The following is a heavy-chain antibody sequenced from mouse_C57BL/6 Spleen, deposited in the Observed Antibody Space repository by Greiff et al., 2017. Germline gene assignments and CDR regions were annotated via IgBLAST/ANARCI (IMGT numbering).Heavy chain of an antibody. D-gene: IGHD1-1*01. V-gene: IGHV1-55*01. CDR1: GYTFTSYW. Sequence: QVQLQQPGAELVKPGASVKMSCKASGYTFTSYWITWVKQRPGQGLEWIGDIYPGSGSTNYNEKFKSKATLTVDTSSSTAYMQLSSLTSEDSAVYYCANYYGSEGYCDVWGTGTTVTVSS. CDR3: ANYYGSEGYCDV. CDR2: IYPGSGST. J-gene: IGHJ1*03.